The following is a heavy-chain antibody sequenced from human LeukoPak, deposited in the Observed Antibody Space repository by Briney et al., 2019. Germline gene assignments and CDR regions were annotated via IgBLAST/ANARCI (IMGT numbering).Heavy chain of an antibody. J-gene: IGHJ4*02. V-gene: IGHV4-59*02. D-gene: IGHD3-22*01. CDR3: ARDTYYYDSSGSWDYFDY. Sequence: SETLSLTCSVSGGSVSGYYWSWIRQPPGKGLEWIGYIYYSGSTNYNPSLKSRVTISVDTSKNQFSLKLSSVTAADTAVYYCARDTYYYDSSGSWDYFDYWGQGTLVTVSS. CDR1: GGSVSGYY. CDR2: IYYSGST.